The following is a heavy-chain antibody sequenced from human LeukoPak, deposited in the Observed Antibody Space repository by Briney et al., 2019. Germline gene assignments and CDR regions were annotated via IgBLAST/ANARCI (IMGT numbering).Heavy chain of an antibody. D-gene: IGHD3-22*01. V-gene: IGHV4-30-4*07. CDR3: ARAKDSSGYYSLYYFDN. CDR1: GGSISSGPYS. CDR2: IYHSGSA. J-gene: IGHJ4*02. Sequence: SETLSLTCTVSGGSISSGPYSWAWIRQPLGKGLEWIGYIYHSGSASYNPSLMSRLTISVDTSKNQFSLKLSSVTAADTAVYYCARAKDSSGYYSLYYFDNWGQGTLVTVSS.